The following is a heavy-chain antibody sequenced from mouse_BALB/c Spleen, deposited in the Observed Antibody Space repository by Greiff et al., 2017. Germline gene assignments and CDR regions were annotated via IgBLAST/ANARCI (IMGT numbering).Heavy chain of an antibody. CDR1: GYTFTSYW. CDR2: INPSTGYT. Sequence: QGQLQQSGAELAKPGASVKMSCKASGYTFTSYWMHWVKQRPGQGLEWIGYINPSTGYTEYNQKFKDKATLTADKSSSTAYMQLSSLTSEDSAVYYCARSRDDGNYDWFAYWGQGTLVTVSA. V-gene: IGHV1-7*01. D-gene: IGHD2-1*01. J-gene: IGHJ3*01. CDR3: ARSRDDGNYDWFAY.